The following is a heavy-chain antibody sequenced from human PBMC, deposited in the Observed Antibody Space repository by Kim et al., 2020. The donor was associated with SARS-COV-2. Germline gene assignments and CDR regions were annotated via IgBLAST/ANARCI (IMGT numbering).Heavy chain of an antibody. CDR3: ARDRRAMIVVVIKDHDAFDI. Sequence: GGSLRLSCAASGFTFSSYSMNWVRQAPGKGLEWVSYISSSSSTIYYADSVKGRFTISRDNAKNSLYLQMNSLRDEDTAVYYCARDRRAMIVVVIKDHDAFDIWGQGTMVTVSS. CDR1: GFTFSSYS. J-gene: IGHJ3*02. D-gene: IGHD3-22*01. CDR2: ISSSSSTI. V-gene: IGHV3-48*02.